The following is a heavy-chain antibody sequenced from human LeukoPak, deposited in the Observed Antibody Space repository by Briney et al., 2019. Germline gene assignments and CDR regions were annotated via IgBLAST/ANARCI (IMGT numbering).Heavy chain of an antibody. J-gene: IGHJ3*02. V-gene: IGHV3-23*01. CDR2: LSGSGYSA. Sequence: GGSLRLSCATSGFTFSSYAMSWVRQAPGKGLEWVSALSGSGYSAYYADSVKGRFTISRDNSKNTLYLQMNSLRAEDTALYYCAKDLPYTVTLVFGAFDIWGQGTMVTVSS. CDR3: AKDLPYTVTLVFGAFDI. D-gene: IGHD3-10*02. CDR1: GFTFSSYA.